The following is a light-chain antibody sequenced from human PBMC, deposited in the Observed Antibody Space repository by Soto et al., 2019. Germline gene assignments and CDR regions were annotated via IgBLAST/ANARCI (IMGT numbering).Light chain of an antibody. CDR3: LQANSLPFS. V-gene: IGKV1-12*02. Sequence: DIQMTQSPSSVSASVGDRVTITCRASQGISSWSDWYQQKPGKAPKLLIYAASSLQSGVPSRFSGSGSGTHFTLTISSLESEDFVGYYCLQANSLPFSCGGAIKLEIK. CDR1: QGISSW. CDR2: AAS. J-gene: IGKJ4*01.